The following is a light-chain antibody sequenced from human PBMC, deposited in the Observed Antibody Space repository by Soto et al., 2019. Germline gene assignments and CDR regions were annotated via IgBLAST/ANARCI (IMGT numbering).Light chain of an antibody. V-gene: IGLV6-57*04. J-gene: IGLJ2*01. CDR1: SGGIASNY. Sequence: NFMLTQPHSVSESPGETVTISCTRTSGGIASNYVQWYQQRPGSAPTLVIYEHNQRPSGVPDRFSGSTDGSSNSASLTISGLQTEDEADYYCQSYDSSLVLFGGGTKLTVL. CDR3: QSYDSSLVL. CDR2: EHN.